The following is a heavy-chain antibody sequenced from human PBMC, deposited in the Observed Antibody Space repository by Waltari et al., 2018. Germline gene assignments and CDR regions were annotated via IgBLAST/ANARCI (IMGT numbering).Heavy chain of an antibody. CDR1: GFTFSSYS. CDR3: ARDHYYYYGMDV. CDR2: ISSSSSYI. J-gene: IGHJ6*02. Sequence: EVQLVESGGGLVKPGGSLRLSCAASGFTFSSYSMNWVRQAPGKGLEWVSSISSSSSYIYYADSVKGRFTISRDNAKNTLYLQMNSLRAEDTAVYYCARDHYYYYGMDVWGLGTTVTVSS. V-gene: IGHV3-21*01.